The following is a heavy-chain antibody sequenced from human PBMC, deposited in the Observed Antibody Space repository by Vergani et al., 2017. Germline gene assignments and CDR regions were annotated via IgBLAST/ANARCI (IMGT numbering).Heavy chain of an antibody. CDR1: GDSISRGGYY. J-gene: IGHJ4*02. V-gene: IGHV4-31*03. CDR3: AREVGTEVFDY. D-gene: IGHD2-21*02. Sequence: QVQLQESGPGLVKPSQTLSLTCTVSGDSISRGGYYWNWIRQHPGKGLEWIGYIYYSGSTNYNSSLKSRVSMSVDTSKNQFSLRLSSVTAADTAVYYCAREVGTEVFDYWGQGTLVTVSS. CDR2: IYYSGST.